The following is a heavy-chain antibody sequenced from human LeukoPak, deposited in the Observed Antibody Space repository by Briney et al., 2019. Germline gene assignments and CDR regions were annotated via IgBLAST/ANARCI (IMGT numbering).Heavy chain of an antibody. CDR2: INPNSGAT. V-gene: IGHV1-2*02. J-gene: IGHJ4*02. Sequence: ASVKVSCKASGYTFTGYYMHWVRQAPGQGLEWMGGINPNSGATNYAQKFQGRVTMTSDTSISTAYMELSRLRSDDTAVYYCARVQYSGSDALDYWGQGTLVTVSS. CDR1: GYTFTGYY. CDR3: ARVQYSGSDALDY. D-gene: IGHD6-6*01.